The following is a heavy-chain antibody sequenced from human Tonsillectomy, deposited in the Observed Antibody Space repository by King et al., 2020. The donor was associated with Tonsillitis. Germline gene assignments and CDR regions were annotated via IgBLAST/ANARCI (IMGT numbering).Heavy chain of an antibody. D-gene: IGHD4-17*01. CDR1: GFTFSKYW. V-gene: IGHV3-74*01. J-gene: IGHJ6*02. CDR3: ARVNDYGDYNYYYYGMDV. Sequence: VQLVESGGGLVQPGGSLRLSCAASGFTFSKYWMHWVRQAPGKGLVWVSRINSDGSSIRYADSVKGRFTISRDNAKNTLYLQMNTLRAEETAVYYCARVNDYGDYNYYYYGMDVWGQGTTVTVSS. CDR2: INSDGSSI.